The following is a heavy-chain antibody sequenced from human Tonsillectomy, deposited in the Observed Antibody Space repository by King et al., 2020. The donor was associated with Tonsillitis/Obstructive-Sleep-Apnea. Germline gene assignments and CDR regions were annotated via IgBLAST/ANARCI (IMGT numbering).Heavy chain of an antibody. D-gene: IGHD1-26*01. CDR1: EYTLTELS. J-gene: IGHJ4*02. CDR2: FDPEDGET. V-gene: IGHV1-24*01. Sequence: VQLVESGAEVKKPGASVKGSCKVSEYTLTELSMHWVRQAPGKGLEWMGGFDPEDGETIDAKKFQGRVTMTEDTSTDTAYKELSSLGSEDTAVYYCATGDSGSFLIDYWGQGTLVTVSS. CDR3: ATGDSGSFLIDY.